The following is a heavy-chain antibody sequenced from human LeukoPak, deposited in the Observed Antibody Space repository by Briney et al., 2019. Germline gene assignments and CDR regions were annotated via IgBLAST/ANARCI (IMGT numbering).Heavy chain of an antibody. CDR2: ISTYNSNT. CDR3: AREIYGGNSGGY. D-gene: IGHD4-23*01. Sequence: ASVKVCCKASGYTFTSYGISWVRQAPGQGLEWMGWISTYNSNTNHAQKFQGRVIMTTDISTSAAYMELSRLRSDDTAVYYCAREIYGGNSGGYWGQGTLVTVSS. V-gene: IGHV1-18*01. J-gene: IGHJ4*02. CDR1: GYTFTSYG.